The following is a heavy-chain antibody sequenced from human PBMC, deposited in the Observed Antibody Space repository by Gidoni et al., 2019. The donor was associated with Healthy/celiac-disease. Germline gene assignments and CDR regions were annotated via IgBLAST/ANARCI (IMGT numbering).Heavy chain of an antibody. Sequence: QVQLLESGGGLVKPGGSLRLSCAASGVPLSDYYMSWIRQAPGKGLEWVSYISSSSSYTNYADSVKGRFTISRDNAKNSLYLQMNSLRAEDTAVYYCARDRGITMVQGEDNDAFDIWGQGTMVTVSS. CDR2: ISSSSSYT. CDR3: ARDRGITMVQGEDNDAFDI. D-gene: IGHD3-10*01. J-gene: IGHJ3*02. CDR1: GVPLSDYY. V-gene: IGHV3-11*05.